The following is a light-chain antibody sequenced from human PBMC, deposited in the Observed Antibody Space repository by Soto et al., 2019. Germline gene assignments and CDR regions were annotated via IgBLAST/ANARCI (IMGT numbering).Light chain of an antibody. CDR2: DAS. Sequence: IQFSQSPSFPSSSLGDRITNTFPSSQSIGTWLAWYQHRPGEGPKLLIHDASSLESGVPSRFSGSGSATEFSLTISSLESGDSGTYHCQQYATYAPSTFGQGTKVDIK. V-gene: IGKV1-5*01. J-gene: IGKJ1*01. CDR1: QSIGTW. CDR3: QQYATYAPST.